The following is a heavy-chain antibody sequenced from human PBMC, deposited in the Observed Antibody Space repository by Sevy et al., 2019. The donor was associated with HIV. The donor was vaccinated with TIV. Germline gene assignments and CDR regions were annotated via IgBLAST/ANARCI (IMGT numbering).Heavy chain of an antibody. J-gene: IGHJ5*02. CDR2: IYSGGST. CDR1: GFTVSSNY. V-gene: IGHV3-53*01. CDR3: ARVVPAALAADWFDP. Sequence: GGSLRLSCAASGFTVSSNYMSWVRQAPGKGLEWVSVIYSGGSTYYVDSVKGRFTISRDNSKNTLYLQMNSLRAEDTAVYCCARVVPAALAADWFDPWGQGTLVTVSS. D-gene: IGHD2-2*01.